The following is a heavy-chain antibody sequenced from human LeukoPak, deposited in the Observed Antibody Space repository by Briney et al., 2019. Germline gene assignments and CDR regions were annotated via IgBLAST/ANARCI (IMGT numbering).Heavy chain of an antibody. D-gene: IGHD1-26*01. Sequence: GASVKVSCKASRDTFTIYDVNWVRQATGQGLERMGWLNPNSGNTGYVQKFQGRVTMTMNTSISTAYMELTSLTSEDTAVYYCARSTMGARRKYDYWGQGTLVTVSS. V-gene: IGHV1-8*01. CDR1: RDTFTIYD. CDR2: LNPNSGNT. CDR3: ARSTMGARRKYDY. J-gene: IGHJ4*02.